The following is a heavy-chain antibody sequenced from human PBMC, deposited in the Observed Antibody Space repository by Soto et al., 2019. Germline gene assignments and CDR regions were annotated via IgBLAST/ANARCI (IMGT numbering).Heavy chain of an antibody. V-gene: IGHV3-23*01. CDR3: AKTRGLPSEFDH. CDR2: ISGSGTTA. Sequence: GGSLRLSCVASGFTFSNYAMTWVRQAPGKGLEWVSSISGSGTTAYYADSVQGRFAFSRDNVKNTLFLQMDSLRVGDTAVYFCAKTRGLPSEFDHGGQGGLVTVSS. CDR1: GFTFSNYA. J-gene: IGHJ4*02.